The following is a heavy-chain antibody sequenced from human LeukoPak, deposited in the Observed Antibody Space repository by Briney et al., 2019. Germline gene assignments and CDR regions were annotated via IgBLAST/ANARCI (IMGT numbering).Heavy chain of an antibody. Sequence: GESLKISCKGSGYSFTSYGIGWVRQMPGKGLEWMGIIYPGDSDTRYSPSFQGQVTISADKSISTAYLQWSSLKASDTAMYYCARHLHDFWSGTFDYYYMDVWGKGTTVTVSS. V-gene: IGHV5-51*01. J-gene: IGHJ6*03. CDR2: IYPGDSDT. CDR1: GYSFTSYG. D-gene: IGHD3-3*01. CDR3: ARHLHDFWSGTFDYYYMDV.